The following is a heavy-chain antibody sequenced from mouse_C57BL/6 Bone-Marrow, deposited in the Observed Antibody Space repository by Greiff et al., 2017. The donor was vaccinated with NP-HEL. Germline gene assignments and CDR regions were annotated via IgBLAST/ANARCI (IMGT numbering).Heavy chain of an antibody. CDR3: VSMDY. V-gene: IGHV10-3*01. CDR2: IRSKSRNYAT. Sequence: EVQLVESGGGLVQPKGSLKLSCAASGFTFNTYAMHWVRQAPGKGLEWVARIRSKSRNYATYYADSVKDRFTISRDDSQSMLYLQMSNLKTEDTAMYYCVSMDYWGQGTSVTVSS. CDR1: GFTFNTYA. J-gene: IGHJ4*01.